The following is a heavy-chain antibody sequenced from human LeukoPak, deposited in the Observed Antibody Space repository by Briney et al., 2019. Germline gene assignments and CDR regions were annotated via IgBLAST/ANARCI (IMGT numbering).Heavy chain of an antibody. V-gene: IGHV4-34*01. CDR1: GGSFSGYY. D-gene: IGHD4-17*01. Sequence: SETLSLTCAVYGGSFSGYYWSWIRQPPGKGLEWIGEINHSGSTNYNPSLKSRVTISVDTSKNQFSLKLSSVTAADTAVYYRARGYGENELYNWFDPWGQGTLVTVSS. CDR3: ARGYGENELYNWFDP. J-gene: IGHJ5*02. CDR2: INHSGST.